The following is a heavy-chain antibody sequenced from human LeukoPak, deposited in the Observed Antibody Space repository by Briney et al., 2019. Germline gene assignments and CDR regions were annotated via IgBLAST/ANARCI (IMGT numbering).Heavy chain of an antibody. CDR2: IYHSGST. D-gene: IGHD5-24*01. CDR1: GGSISSSNW. V-gene: IGHV4-4*02. Sequence: SETLSLTCAVSGGSISSSNWWSWVRQPPGKGLEWIGEIYHSGSTNYNPSLKSRVTISVDKSKNQFSLKLRSVTAADTAVYYCARPLGNGYNYWYFDLWGRGTLVTVSS. CDR3: ARPLGNGYNYWYFDL. J-gene: IGHJ2*01.